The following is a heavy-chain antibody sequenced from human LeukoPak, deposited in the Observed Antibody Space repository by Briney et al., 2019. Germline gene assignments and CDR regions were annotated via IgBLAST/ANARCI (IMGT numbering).Heavy chain of an antibody. Sequence: GGSLRLSCAASGFTFSSYAMSWVRQAPGKGLEWVSGISDSGDHTYYANSVEGRFTISRDNSKNTLFLQMNSLRAEDTALYYCARTSGYSSSWFFDYWGQGNLVTVSS. D-gene: IGHD6-13*01. CDR1: GFTFSSYA. CDR3: ARTSGYSSSWFFDY. J-gene: IGHJ4*02. V-gene: IGHV3-23*01. CDR2: ISDSGDHT.